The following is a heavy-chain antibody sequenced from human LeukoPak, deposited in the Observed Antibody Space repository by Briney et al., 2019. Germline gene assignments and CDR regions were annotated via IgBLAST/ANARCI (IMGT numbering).Heavy chain of an antibody. CDR1: GGSISSGGYY. Sequence: PSQTLSLTCTVSGGSISSGGYYWSWIRQHPGKGLEWVGYIYYSGSTYYNPSLKSRVTISVDTSKNQFSLKLSFVTAADTAVYYCASTNWNYAWAGFDYWGQGTLVTVSS. D-gene: IGHD1-7*01. CDR3: ASTNWNYAWAGFDY. V-gene: IGHV4-31*03. CDR2: IYYSGST. J-gene: IGHJ4*02.